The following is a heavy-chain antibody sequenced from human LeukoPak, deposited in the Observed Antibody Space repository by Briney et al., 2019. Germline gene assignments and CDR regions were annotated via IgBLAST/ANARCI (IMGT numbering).Heavy chain of an antibody. D-gene: IGHD2-8*02. CDR1: GFNFDTYS. J-gene: IGHJ4*02. Sequence: GGSLRLSCEASGFNFDTYSMAWVRQPPGKGLEWVSSIFPSGGEIHYADSVRGRFTISRDNSKSTLSLQMNSLRAEDTAIYYCATYRQVLLPFESWGQGTLVTVSS. V-gene: IGHV3-23*01. CDR2: IFPSGGEI. CDR3: ATYRQVLLPFES.